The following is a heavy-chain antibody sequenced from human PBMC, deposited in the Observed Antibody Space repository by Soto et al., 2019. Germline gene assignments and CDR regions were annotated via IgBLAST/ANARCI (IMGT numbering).Heavy chain of an antibody. CDR1: GFTFSSYD. CDR3: ARVAQDFGALDI. Sequence: GGSLRLSCAASGFTFSSYDMHWVRQVPGKGLEWVSSITTGDDTSYPDSVQGRFTISRENAKNSLYLQMNNLGAGDTAIYYCARVAQDFGALDIWGQGTTVTVSS. CDR2: ITTGDDT. J-gene: IGHJ3*02. V-gene: IGHV3-13*04. D-gene: IGHD3-16*01.